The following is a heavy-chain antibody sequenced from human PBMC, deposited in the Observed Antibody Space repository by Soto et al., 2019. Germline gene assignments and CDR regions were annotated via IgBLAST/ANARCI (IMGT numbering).Heavy chain of an antibody. V-gene: IGHV3-11*06. J-gene: IGHJ3*02. Sequence: GGSLRLSCAASGYALRDYSMNWVRQAPGKGLEWVSYTGTGRKYTFYADSVRGRFTISGDEARNSVYLQLNSLRDEDTAVYYCVRDRDWAFDIWGQGTMVTVSS. CDR1: GYALRDYS. CDR2: TGTGRKYT. D-gene: IGHD3-9*01. CDR3: VRDRDWAFDI.